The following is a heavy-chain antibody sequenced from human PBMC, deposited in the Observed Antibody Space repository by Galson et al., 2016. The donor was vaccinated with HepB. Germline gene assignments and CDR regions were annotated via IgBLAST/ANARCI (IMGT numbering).Heavy chain of an antibody. V-gene: IGHV4-34*01. CDR1: SGSFSGYS. J-gene: IGHJ6*03. D-gene: IGHD5-18*01. CDR2: ISHSGRT. CDR3: ARGSPVETPIIDYYYYYMDG. Sequence: SETLSLTCAVYSGSFSGYSWSWIRQPPGKGLEWIGEISHSGRTNYNPSLKSRVTISGDTSKNQFSLKLSSVTAADRAVYYCARGSPVETPIIDYYYYYMDGWGKGTTVTVSS.